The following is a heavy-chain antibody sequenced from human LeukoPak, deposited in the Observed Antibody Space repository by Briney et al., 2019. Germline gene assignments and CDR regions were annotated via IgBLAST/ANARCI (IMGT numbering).Heavy chain of an antibody. CDR1: GFTFSSYA. CDR3: ARSAYSSGPPFDY. Sequence: GRSLRLSCAASGFTFSSYAMHWVRQAPGKGLEWVAVISYDGSNKYYADSVKGRFTISRDNSKNTLYLQMNSLRAEDTAVYYCARSAYSSGPPFDYWGQGTLVTVSS. D-gene: IGHD6-19*01. J-gene: IGHJ4*02. V-gene: IGHV3-30-3*01. CDR2: ISYDGSNK.